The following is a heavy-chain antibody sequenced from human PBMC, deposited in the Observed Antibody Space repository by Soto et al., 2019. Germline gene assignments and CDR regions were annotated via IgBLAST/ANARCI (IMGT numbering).Heavy chain of an antibody. CDR3: ARHLSMIRGVTDFDY. J-gene: IGHJ4*02. Sequence: SETLSLTCTVSGGSISSSSYYWGWIRQPPGKGLEWIGSIYYSGSTYYNPSLKSRVTISVDTSKNQFSLKLSSVTAADTAVYYCARHLSMIRGVTDFDYWGQGALVT. D-gene: IGHD3-10*01. V-gene: IGHV4-39*01. CDR2: IYYSGST. CDR1: GGSISSSSYY.